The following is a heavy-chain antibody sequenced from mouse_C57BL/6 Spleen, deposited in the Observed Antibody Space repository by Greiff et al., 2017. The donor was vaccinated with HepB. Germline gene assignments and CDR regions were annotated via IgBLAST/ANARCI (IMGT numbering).Heavy chain of an antibody. CDR2: IYPYNGVS. Sequence: VQLQQSGPELVKPGASVKISCKASGYSFTGYYMHWVKQSHGNILDWIGYIYPYNGVSSYNQKFKGKATLTVDKSSSTAYMELRSLTSEDSAVYYCARSHYYSNYLGYAMDYWGQGTSVTVSS. CDR3: ARSHYYSNYLGYAMDY. CDR1: GYSFTGYY. D-gene: IGHD2-5*01. J-gene: IGHJ4*01. V-gene: IGHV1-31*01.